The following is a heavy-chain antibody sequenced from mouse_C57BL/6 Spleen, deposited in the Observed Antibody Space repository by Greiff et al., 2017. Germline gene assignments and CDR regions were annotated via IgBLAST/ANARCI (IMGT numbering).Heavy chain of an antibody. V-gene: IGHV5-9-1*02. Sequence: EVKVVESGEGLVKPGGSLKLSCAASGFTFSSYAMSWVRQTPEKRLEWVAYISSGGDYLYYADTVKGRFTISRDNARNTLYLQMSSLKSEDTAMYYCTRGSGDAMDYWGQGTSVTVSS. CDR1: GFTFSSYA. CDR3: TRGSGDAMDY. CDR2: ISSGGDYL. J-gene: IGHJ4*01.